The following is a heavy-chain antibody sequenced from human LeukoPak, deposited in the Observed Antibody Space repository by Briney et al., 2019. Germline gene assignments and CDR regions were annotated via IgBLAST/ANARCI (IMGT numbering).Heavy chain of an antibody. CDR3: GHLVHYDICSGYYGFDY. D-gene: IGHD3-3*01. V-gene: IGHV4-39*01. J-gene: IGHJ4*02. CDR2: IDYSGST. CDR1: GGSIGSSNYY. Sequence: PSETLSLTCTVSGGSIGSSNYYWGWIRQPPGNGLEWIGNIDYSGSTYYNPSLKSRVTISVDTSKNQFSLKLSSVTAADTAVYYCGHLVHYDICSGYYGFDYWGQGTLVTVSS.